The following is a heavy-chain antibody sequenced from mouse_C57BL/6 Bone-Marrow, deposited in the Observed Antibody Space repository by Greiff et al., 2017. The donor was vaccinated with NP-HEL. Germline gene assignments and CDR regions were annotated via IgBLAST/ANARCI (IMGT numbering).Heavy chain of an antibody. CDR3: ATETAQATYYFDY. CDR2: IYPGSGST. J-gene: IGHJ2*01. D-gene: IGHD3-2*02. CDR1: GYTFPSYW. Sequence: QVQLQQPGAELVKPGASVKMSCKASGYTFPSYWITWVKQRPGQGLEWIGDIYPGSGSTNYNEKFKSKATLTVDTSSSTAYMQLSSLTSEDSAVYYCATETAQATYYFDYWGQGTTLTVSS. V-gene: IGHV1-55*01.